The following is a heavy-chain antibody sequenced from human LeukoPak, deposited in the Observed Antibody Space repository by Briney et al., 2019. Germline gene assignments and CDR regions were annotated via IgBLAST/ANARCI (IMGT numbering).Heavy chain of an antibody. CDR2: IYHSGRT. V-gene: IGHV4-4*02. CDR3: ARDRDRGILAAGWFEP. CDR1: GGSISSSNW. D-gene: IGHD6-13*01. Sequence: SETLSLTCAVSGGSISSSNWWSWVRQPPGKGLEWIGEIYHSGRTNYSPSLKSRLTMSVDKSKNEVSLKLTSVTAADTAVYYCARDRDRGILAAGWFEPWGQGTLVTVSS. J-gene: IGHJ5*02.